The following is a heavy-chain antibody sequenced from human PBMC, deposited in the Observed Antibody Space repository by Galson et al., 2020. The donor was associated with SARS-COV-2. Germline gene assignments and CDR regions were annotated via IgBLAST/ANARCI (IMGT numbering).Heavy chain of an antibody. CDR1: GFTFDDYA. Sequence: PGGSLRLSCAASGFTFDDYAMHWVRQAPGKGLEWVSGISWNSGSIGYADSVKGRFTISRDNAKNSLYLQMNSLRAEDTALYYCATGKGLSVTGYYYGMDVWGQGTTVTVSS. CDR2: ISWNSGSI. J-gene: IGHJ6*02. CDR3: ATGKGLSVTGYYYGMDV. D-gene: IGHD4-4*01. V-gene: IGHV3-9*01.